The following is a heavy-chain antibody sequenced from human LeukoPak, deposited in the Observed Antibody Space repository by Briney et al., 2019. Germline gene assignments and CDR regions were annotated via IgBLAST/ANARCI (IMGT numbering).Heavy chain of an antibody. CDR3: AREGFGESSNWFDP. J-gene: IGHJ5*02. Sequence: SETLSLTCTVSGGSISSYYWSWIRQPPGKGLEWIGYIYYSGSTNYNPSLKSRVAISVDTSKNQFSLKLSSATAADTAVYYCAREGFGESSNWFDPWGQGTLVTVSS. D-gene: IGHD3-10*01. CDR2: IYYSGST. V-gene: IGHV4-59*01. CDR1: GGSISSYY.